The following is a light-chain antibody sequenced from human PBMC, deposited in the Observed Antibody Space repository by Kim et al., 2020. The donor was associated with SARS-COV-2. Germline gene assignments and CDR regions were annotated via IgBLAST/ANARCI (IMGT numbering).Light chain of an antibody. CDR1: QSVCSY. J-gene: IGKJ5*01. CDR2: DAS. Sequence: ELVLPQSPAPLSLSPGESATLSCRASQSVCSYLARSQQKPGQAPRLLIYDASTRATGTPARFSGSGSGPDFTLTISSLKPEDFAVYYCQQRSNWPITFGQGTRLEI. V-gene: IGKV3-11*01. CDR3: QQRSNWPIT.